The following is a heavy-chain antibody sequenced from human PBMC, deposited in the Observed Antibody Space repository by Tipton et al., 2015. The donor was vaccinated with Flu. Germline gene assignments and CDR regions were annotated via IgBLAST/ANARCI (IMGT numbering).Heavy chain of an antibody. CDR1: GGSISTGDYY. CDR2: TSNTGST. Sequence: TLSLTCTVSGGSISTGDYYWIWIRQHPGEGLEWIVYTSNTGSTFYNPPLKSRVTTSLDTSKNQFSLKVSSVTAADTAVYYCAKSGSYLEYLQHWGQGTLVTVSS. D-gene: IGHD1-26*01. V-gene: IGHV4-31*03. CDR3: AKSGSYLEYLQH. J-gene: IGHJ1*01.